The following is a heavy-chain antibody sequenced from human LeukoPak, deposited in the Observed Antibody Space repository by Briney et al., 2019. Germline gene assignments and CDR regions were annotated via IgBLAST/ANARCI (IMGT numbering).Heavy chain of an antibody. CDR3: TTELVLLWFGELSSSDY. V-gene: IGHV3-15*01. J-gene: IGHJ4*02. Sequence: GGSLRLSCAASGFTFSNAWMSWVRQAPGKGLEWVGRIKSKTDGGTTDYAAPVKGRFTISRDDSKSTLYLQMNSLKTEDTAVYYCTTELVLLWFGELSSSDYWGQGTLVTVSS. CDR1: GFTFSNAW. D-gene: IGHD3-10*01. CDR2: IKSKTDGGTT.